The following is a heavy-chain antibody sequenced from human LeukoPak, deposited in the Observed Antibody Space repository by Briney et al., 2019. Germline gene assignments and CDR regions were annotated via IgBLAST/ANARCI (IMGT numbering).Heavy chain of an antibody. CDR2: ISYDGSNK. D-gene: IGHD3-9*01. CDR3: ARPRSISYYMDV. V-gene: IGHV3-30*03. J-gene: IGHJ6*03. Sequence: GRSLRLSCAASGFTFSSYGMHWVRQAPGKGLEWVAVISYDGSNKYYADSVKGRFTVSRDNSKNTLYLQMNSLRAEDTAVYYCARPRSISYYMDVWGKGTTVTVSS. CDR1: GFTFSSYG.